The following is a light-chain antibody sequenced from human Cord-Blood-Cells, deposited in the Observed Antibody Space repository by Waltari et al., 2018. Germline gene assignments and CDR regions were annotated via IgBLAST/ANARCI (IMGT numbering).Light chain of an antibody. J-gene: IGLJ3*02. V-gene: IGLV2-23*02. CDR1: SSDVGSYTL. CDR2: EVS. Sequence: QSALTQPASVSGSPGQSITIPCTGTSSDVGSYTLVSWYQQHPGKAPKPMIYEVSKRPSGVSNRFSGSKSGNTVSLTISGLQAEDEADYYCCSYAGSSTLVFGGGTKLTVL. CDR3: CSYAGSSTLV.